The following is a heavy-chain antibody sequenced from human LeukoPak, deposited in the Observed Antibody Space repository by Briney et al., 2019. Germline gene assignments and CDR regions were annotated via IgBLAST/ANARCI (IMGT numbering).Heavy chain of an antibody. V-gene: IGHV3-7*01. Sequence: GGSLRLSCVASGVAIRNSWMSWVRQAPGKGLEWVANIHPDGSVQNYVDSVKGRFTISRDNAKNSLHLQMNSLRAEDTAVYYCATDRDNSDWQKRFDSWGQGTLVTVSS. CDR1: GVAIRNSW. D-gene: IGHD2-21*02. J-gene: IGHJ4*02. CDR3: ATDRDNSDWQKRFDS. CDR2: IHPDGSVQ.